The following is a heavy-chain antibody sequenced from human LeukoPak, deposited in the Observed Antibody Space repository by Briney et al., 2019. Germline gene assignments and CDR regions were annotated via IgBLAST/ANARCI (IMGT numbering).Heavy chain of an antibody. J-gene: IGHJ4*02. CDR1: GYTFTSYY. CDR3: ATQPGRGSPFKF. CDR2: INPSGGST. Sequence: GASVKVSCKASGYTFTSYYMHWVRQAPGQGLEWMGIINPSGGSTSYAQKFQGRVTMTRDMSTSTAYMELRSLRSDDTAVYYCATQPGRGSPFKFWGQGTLVTVSS. V-gene: IGHV1-46*01. D-gene: IGHD2-8*02.